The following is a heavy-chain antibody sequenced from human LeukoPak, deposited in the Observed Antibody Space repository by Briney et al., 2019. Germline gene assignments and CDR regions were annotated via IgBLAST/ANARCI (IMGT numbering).Heavy chain of an antibody. CDR1: GYTSTAYY. Sequence: ASVKVSCKASGYTSTAYYMYWVRQAPGQGLEWRGWINPNTGGTNSAPKFQGRVTMTRDTSISTAYMELKRLSSDDTAVYFCAREGFCTGSKCPAEYWGQGTLVTVSS. CDR2: INPNTGGT. D-gene: IGHD2-8*02. CDR3: AREGFCTGSKCPAEY. V-gene: IGHV1-2*02. J-gene: IGHJ4*02.